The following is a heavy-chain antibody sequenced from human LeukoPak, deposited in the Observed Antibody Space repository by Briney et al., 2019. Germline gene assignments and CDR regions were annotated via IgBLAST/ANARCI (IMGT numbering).Heavy chain of an antibody. Sequence: GESLKISCRGSGYSFTTYWIGWVRQMPGKGLEWMGIIYPGDSDTRYSPSFQGQVTMSADKSINTAYLQWSSLKASDTAMYYCARRQGCSSSSCPPDSWGQGTLVTVSS. V-gene: IGHV5-51*01. CDR2: IYPGDSDT. CDR1: GYSFTTYW. D-gene: IGHD2-15*01. CDR3: ARRQGCSSSSCPPDS. J-gene: IGHJ4*02.